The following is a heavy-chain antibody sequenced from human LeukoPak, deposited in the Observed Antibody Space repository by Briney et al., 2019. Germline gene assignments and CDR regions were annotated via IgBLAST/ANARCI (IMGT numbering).Heavy chain of an antibody. CDR3: TRSGFGGGVHFDY. V-gene: IGHV1-8*01. CDR2: MNPNSGDT. Sequence: ASVTVSCKASGYTFSNYDINWVRQAAGQGLEWMGWMNPNSGDTGYVEKFQGRVTMTRDTSMNTAYMELSSLRSEDTAVYYCTRSGFGGGVHFDYWGQGTPVTVSS. D-gene: IGHD3-16*01. CDR1: GYTFSNYD. J-gene: IGHJ4*02.